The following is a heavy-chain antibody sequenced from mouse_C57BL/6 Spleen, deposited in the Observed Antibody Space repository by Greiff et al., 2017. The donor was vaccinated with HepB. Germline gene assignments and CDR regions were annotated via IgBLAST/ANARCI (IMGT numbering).Heavy chain of an antibody. CDR2: ISYDGSN. CDR1: GYSITSGYY. J-gene: IGHJ4*01. Sequence: DVKLQESGPGLVKPSQSLSLPCSVPGYSITSGYYWNWIRQFPGNKLEWMGYISYDGSNNYNPSLKNRISITRDTSKNQFFLKLNSVTTEDTATYYCARGDDDYDVGYAMDYWGQGTSVTVSS. D-gene: IGHD2-4*01. CDR3: ARGDDDYDVGYAMDY. V-gene: IGHV3-6*01.